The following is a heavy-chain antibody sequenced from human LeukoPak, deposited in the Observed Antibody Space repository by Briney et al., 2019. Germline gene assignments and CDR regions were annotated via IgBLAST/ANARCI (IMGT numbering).Heavy chain of an antibody. CDR2: ISSSGSTI. V-gene: IGHV3-48*03. J-gene: IGHJ6*03. CDR3: ARERESDFWSGYIYYYYMDV. Sequence: GGSLRLSCAASGFTFSNYEMHWVRQAPGKGLEWVSYISSSGSTIYYADSVKGRFTISRDNAKNSLYLQMNSLRAEDTAVYYCARERESDFWSGYIYYYYMDVWGKGTTVTVSS. D-gene: IGHD3-3*01. CDR1: GFTFSNYE.